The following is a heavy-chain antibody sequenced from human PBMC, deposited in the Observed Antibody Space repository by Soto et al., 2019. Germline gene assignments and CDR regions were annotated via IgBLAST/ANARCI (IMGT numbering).Heavy chain of an antibody. CDR1: GFTFSSYA. CDR3: ARDAHYYDSSGYYNY. Sequence: PGGSLRLSCAASGFTFSSYAMHWVRQAPGKGLEWVAVISYDGSNKYYADSVKGRFTTSRDNSKNTLYLQMNSLRAEDTAVYYCARDAHYYDSSGYYNYWGQGTLVTVSS. J-gene: IGHJ4*02. CDR2: ISYDGSNK. D-gene: IGHD3-22*01. V-gene: IGHV3-30-3*01.